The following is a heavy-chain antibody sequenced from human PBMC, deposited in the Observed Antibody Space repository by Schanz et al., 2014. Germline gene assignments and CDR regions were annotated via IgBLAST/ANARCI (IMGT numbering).Heavy chain of an antibody. J-gene: IGHJ4*02. V-gene: IGHV3-23*04. D-gene: IGHD1-1*01. CDR3: AKIERNED. Sequence: VRLVESGGGVVQPGRSLRLSCAASGFTLSSYGMHWVRQAPGKGLEWVSLISDSGDTAYYADSVKGRFTISRDNSKNTLYLQMNSLRAEDTAVYFCAKIERNEDWGQGTLVTVSS. CDR1: GFTLSSYG. CDR2: ISDSGDTA.